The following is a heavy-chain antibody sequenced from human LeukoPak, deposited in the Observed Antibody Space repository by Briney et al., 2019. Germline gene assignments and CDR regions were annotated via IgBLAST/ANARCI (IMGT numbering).Heavy chain of an antibody. J-gene: IGHJ5*02. CDR2: ISAYNGNT. CDR3: ARDMITFGGVIGINWFDP. V-gene: IGHV1-18*01. Sequence: ASVKVSCKASGYTFTSYGISWVRQAPGQGLEWMGWISAYNGNTNYAQKFQGRVTITRDTSASTAYMELSSLRSEDTAVYYCARDMITFGGVIGINWFDPWGQGTLVTVSS. D-gene: IGHD3-16*02. CDR1: GYTFTSYG.